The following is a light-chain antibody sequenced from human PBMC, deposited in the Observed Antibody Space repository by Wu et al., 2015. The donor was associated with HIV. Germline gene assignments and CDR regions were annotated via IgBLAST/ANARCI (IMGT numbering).Light chain of an antibody. J-gene: IGKJ1*01. CDR3: QKYNSAPRT. CDR1: QKISTW. Sequence: DVQLTQSPSTLSASVGDRVTITCRASQKISTWVAWYQHKPGKAPKLLIFKASILESGVPSRFSGSGSGTEFTLTISSLQPDDFATYYCQKYNSAPRTFGQGTKVEIK. V-gene: IGKV1-5*03. CDR2: KAS.